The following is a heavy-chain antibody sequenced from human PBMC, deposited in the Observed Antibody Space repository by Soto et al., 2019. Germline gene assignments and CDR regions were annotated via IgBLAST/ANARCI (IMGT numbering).Heavy chain of an antibody. CDR3: AREEPAAIYFDY. D-gene: IGHD2-2*01. Sequence: GASVKVSCKASGYTFTSYYMHWVRQAPGQGLEWMGWISAYNGNTNYAQKLKGRVTMTTDTSTSTAYMELRSLRSDDTAVYYCAREEPAAIYFDYWGQGTLVTVSS. J-gene: IGHJ4*02. CDR1: GYTFTSYY. V-gene: IGHV1-18*04. CDR2: ISAYNGNT.